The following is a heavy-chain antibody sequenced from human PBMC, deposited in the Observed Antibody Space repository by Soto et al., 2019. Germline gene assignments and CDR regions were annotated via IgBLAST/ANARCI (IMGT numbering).Heavy chain of an antibody. J-gene: IGHJ5*02. D-gene: IGHD3-9*01. CDR3: VRSMDWYDNWFDP. Sequence: PSETLSLTCSVSGGSLGSSYWSWIRQAPGKGLEWIGYINYSGSTDFNPSLKSRASISRDTSKKEFSLRVNSVTEADTAVYYCVRSMDWYDNWFDPWGQGTLVTVSS. CDR2: INYSGST. CDR1: GGSLGSSY. V-gene: IGHV4-59*01.